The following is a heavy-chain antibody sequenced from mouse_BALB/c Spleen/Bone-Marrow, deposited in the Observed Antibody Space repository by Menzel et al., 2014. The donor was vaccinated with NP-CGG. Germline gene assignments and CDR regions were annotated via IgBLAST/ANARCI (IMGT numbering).Heavy chain of an antibody. Sequence: VQLQQSGAELVKPGASVKLSCTASGFNIKDTYMHWVKQRPEQGLEWIGRIDPANGNTKYDPKFQGKATITADTSSNTAYLQLSSLTSEDTAVYRCAMYCYGSSLFAYWGQGTLVTVSA. CDR1: GFNIKDTY. J-gene: IGHJ3*01. D-gene: IGHD1-1*01. V-gene: IGHV14-3*02. CDR2: IDPANGNT. CDR3: AMYCYGSSLFAY.